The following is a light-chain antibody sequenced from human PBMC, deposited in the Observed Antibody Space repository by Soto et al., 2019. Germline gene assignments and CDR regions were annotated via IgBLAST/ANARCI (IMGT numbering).Light chain of an antibody. J-gene: IGKJ1*01. V-gene: IGKV3-15*01. CDR1: QSVSSN. Sequence: EIVMTQSPATLSVSPGERATLSCRASQSVSSNLAWYQQKPGQAPRLLIYVASTRATGIPARFSGSGSGKEFTITISSLQSEDFAVYYCQQYNNWPPWTFGQGTKVEIK. CDR2: VAS. CDR3: QQYNNWPPWT.